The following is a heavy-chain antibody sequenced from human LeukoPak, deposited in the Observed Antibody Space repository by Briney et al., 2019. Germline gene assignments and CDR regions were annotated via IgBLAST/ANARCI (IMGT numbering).Heavy chain of an antibody. D-gene: IGHD2-2*01. CDR2: ISSSSSYI. CDR3: ARGLPNLGYCSSTSCPGAFDI. V-gene: IGHV3-21*04. CDR1: GFTFSSYS. J-gene: IGHJ3*02. Sequence: PGGSLRLSCAASGFTFSSYSMNWVRQAPGKGLEWVSSISSSSSYIYCADSVKGRFTISRDNAKNSLYLQMNSLRAEDTAVYYCARGLPNLGYCSSTSCPGAFDIWGQGTMVTVSS.